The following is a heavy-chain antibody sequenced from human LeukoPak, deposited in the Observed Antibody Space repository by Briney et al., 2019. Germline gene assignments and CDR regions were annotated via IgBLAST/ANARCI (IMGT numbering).Heavy chain of an antibody. J-gene: IGHJ4*02. CDR3: ARSSYDSLGYYYFDY. D-gene: IGHD3-22*01. CDR1: GFTFISYE. CDR2: ISGAGSTI. Sequence: GGSLRHSCAASGFTFISYEMNWVRQAPGKGLEWVSYISGAGSTINFADSVKGRFTISRDNAKNSLSLHMNSLRAEDTAVYYCARSSYDSLGYYYFDYWGQGTLVTVSS. V-gene: IGHV3-48*03.